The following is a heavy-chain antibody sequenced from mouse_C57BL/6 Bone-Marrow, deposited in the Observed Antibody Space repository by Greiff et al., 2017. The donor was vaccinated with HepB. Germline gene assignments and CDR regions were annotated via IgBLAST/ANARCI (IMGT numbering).Heavy chain of an antibody. CDR1: GYTFTSYW. D-gene: IGHD2-5*01. J-gene: IGHJ3*01. CDR3: ARGRICYSNFAWFAY. Sequence: QVQLQQPGAELVKPGASVKMSCKASGYTFTSYWITWVKQRPGQGLEWIGYIYPGSGSTNYNEKFKSKATLTVDTSSSTAYMQLSSLTSEDSAVYYCARGRICYSNFAWFAYWGQGTLVTVSA. CDR2: IYPGSGST. V-gene: IGHV1-55*01.